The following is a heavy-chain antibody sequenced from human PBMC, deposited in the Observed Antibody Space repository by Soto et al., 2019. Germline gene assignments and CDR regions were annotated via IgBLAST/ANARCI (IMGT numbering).Heavy chain of an antibody. J-gene: IGHJ6*03. CDR2: IYYSGST. V-gene: IGHV4-59*01. CDR1: GGSISSYY. Sequence: QVQLQESGPGLVKPSETLTLTCSVSGGSISSYYWSWIRQPPGKGLEWIGSIYYSGSTKYDPSLKSRLTISVDTSNNQFSLKLSSVTAADTAVYYCARVPTYCSGVTCHDPEYYYYYMDVWGKGTTVTVSS. CDR3: ARVPTYCSGVTCHDPEYYYYYMDV. D-gene: IGHD2-15*01.